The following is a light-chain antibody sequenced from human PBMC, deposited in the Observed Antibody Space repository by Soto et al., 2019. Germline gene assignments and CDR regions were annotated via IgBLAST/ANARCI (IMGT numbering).Light chain of an antibody. CDR1: QGISNY. CDR3: QKYNSAPA. Sequence: DIPMTQSPSSLSASVGDRVTITCRASQGISNYLAWYQQKPGKVPKLLIYAASTLQSGVPSRFSGSVSGTDFTLTISSLQPEDVATYYCQKYNSAPAFGQGTKVEIK. J-gene: IGKJ1*01. CDR2: AAS. V-gene: IGKV1-27*01.